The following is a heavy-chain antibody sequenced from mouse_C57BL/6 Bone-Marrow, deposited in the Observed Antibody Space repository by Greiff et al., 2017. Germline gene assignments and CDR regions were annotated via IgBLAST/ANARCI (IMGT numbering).Heavy chain of an antibody. D-gene: IGHD2-5*01. J-gene: IGHJ4*01. V-gene: IGHV1-18*01. Sequence: EVKLQQSGPELVKPGASVKIPCKASGYTFTDYNMDWVKQSHGKSLEWIGDINPNNGGTIYNQKFKGKATLTVDKSSSTAYMELRSLTSEDTAVYYCARYSNSLYAMDYWGQGTSVTVSS. CDR1: GYTFTDYN. CDR2: INPNNGGT. CDR3: ARYSNSLYAMDY.